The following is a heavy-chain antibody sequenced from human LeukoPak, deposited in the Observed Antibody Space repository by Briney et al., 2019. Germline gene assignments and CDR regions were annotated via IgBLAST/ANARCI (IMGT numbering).Heavy chain of an antibody. D-gene: IGHD3-3*01. CDR3: AIRFLEWLPLDAFDI. J-gene: IGHJ3*02. Sequence: ASVKVSCRASGYTFTNYAMNWVRQAPGQGLEWMGWINTNTGNPTYARGFTGRFVFSLDTSVSTAYLQISSLKAEDTAVYYCAIRFLEWLPLDAFDIWGQGTMVTVSS. V-gene: IGHV7-4-1*02. CDR2: INTNTGNP. CDR1: GYTFTNYA.